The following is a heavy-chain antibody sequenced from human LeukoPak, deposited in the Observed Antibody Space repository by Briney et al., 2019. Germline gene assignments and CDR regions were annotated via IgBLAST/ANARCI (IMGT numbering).Heavy chain of an antibody. CDR1: GYTFTGYY. J-gene: IGHJ6*02. Sequence: ASVKVSCTASGYTFTGYYMHWVRQAPGQGLEWMGWINPNSGGTNYAQKFQGRVTMTRDTSISTAYMELSRLRSDDTAVYYCARDPPSLSGWSRYYYYGMDVWGQGTTVTVSS. V-gene: IGHV1-2*02. CDR3: ARDPPSLSGWSRYYYYGMDV. CDR2: INPNSGGT. D-gene: IGHD6-13*01.